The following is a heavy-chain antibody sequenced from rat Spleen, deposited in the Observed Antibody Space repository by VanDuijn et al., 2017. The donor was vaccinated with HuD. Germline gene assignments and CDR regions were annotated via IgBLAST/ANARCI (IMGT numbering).Heavy chain of an antibody. V-gene: IGHV5-19*01. Sequence: EVQVVESGGGLVQPGRSLKLSCAVSGLTFSYYGINWIRQAPTKGLEWVASITKSGGSTYYRDSVRGRFTITRDNAKSTLYLQMDSLRSDDTATYYCARLALLQGVMDAWGQGASVTVSS. CDR1: GLTFSYYG. CDR2: ITKSGGST. CDR3: ARLALLQGVMDA. D-gene: IGHD1-1*01. J-gene: IGHJ4*01.